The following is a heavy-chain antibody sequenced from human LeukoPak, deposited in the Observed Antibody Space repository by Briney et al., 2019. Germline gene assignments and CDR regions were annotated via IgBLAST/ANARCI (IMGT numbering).Heavy chain of an antibody. CDR1: GGSISSYY. V-gene: IGHV4-59*01. CDR3: ARGGYYDFWSGPTNYYYYGMDV. D-gene: IGHD3-3*01. Sequence: PSETLSLTCTVSGGSISSYYWSWIRQPPGKGLEWIGYIYYSGSTNYNPSLRSRVTISVDTSKNQFSLKLSSVTAADTAVYYCARGGYYDFWSGPTNYYYYGMDVWGQGTTVTVSS. J-gene: IGHJ6*02. CDR2: IYYSGST.